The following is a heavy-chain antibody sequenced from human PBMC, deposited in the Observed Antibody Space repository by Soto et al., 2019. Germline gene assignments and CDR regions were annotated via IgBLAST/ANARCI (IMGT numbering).Heavy chain of an antibody. CDR2: ITPFNGNT. J-gene: IGHJ4*02. CDR3: ASPVDTNSWSSIGS. Sequence: SVKVSCKGSGNTFTYVYLHWVRQAPGQALEWMGWITPFNGNTKYAQKFQDRVTFTGDTSLNTLYLQMNSLTAKGTAIYYCASPVDTNSWSSIGSWGQGTLVTVSS. V-gene: IGHV1-45*02. CDR1: GNTFTYVY. D-gene: IGHD6-13*01.